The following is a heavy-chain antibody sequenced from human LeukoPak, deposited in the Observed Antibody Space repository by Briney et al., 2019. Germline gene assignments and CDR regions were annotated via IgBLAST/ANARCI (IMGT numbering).Heavy chain of an antibody. Sequence: PGGSLRLSCAASGFTFSSYAMHWVRQAPGKGLEWVAVISYDGSNKYYADSVKGRFTISRDNSKNTLYLQMNSLRAEDTAVYYCARASYDILTGLDYWGQGTLVTVSS. CDR1: GFTFSSYA. V-gene: IGHV3-30*04. CDR3: ARASYDILTGLDY. CDR2: ISYDGSNK. D-gene: IGHD3-9*01. J-gene: IGHJ4*02.